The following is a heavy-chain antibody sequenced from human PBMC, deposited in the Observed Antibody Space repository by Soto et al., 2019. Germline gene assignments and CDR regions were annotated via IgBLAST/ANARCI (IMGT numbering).Heavy chain of an antibody. CDR3: ARARSDDAFDI. J-gene: IGHJ3*02. Sequence: GGSLRLSCAASGFTFSTYAMHWVRQAPGKGLEWVAFISYDGSNKYYVDSVKGRFTISRDNSKNTLYLQMNSLRAEDTAVYYCARARSDDAFDIWGQGTMVTVSS. CDR1: GFTFSTYA. V-gene: IGHV3-30-3*01. CDR2: ISYDGSNK.